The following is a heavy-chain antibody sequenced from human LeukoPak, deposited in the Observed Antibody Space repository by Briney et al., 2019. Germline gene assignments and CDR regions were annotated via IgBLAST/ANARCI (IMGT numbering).Heavy chain of an antibody. CDR2: ISDTGGRT. CDR3: ARTIAQYSNSWLYFYYGLDV. V-gene: IGHV3-23*01. D-gene: IGHD6-13*01. Sequence: GGSLRLSCAVSGITLSSYGMTWVRQAPGKGLEWVAGISDTGGRTNYADSVKGRFTISRDNSKSTLYLQMNSLRAEDTAVYYCARTIAQYSNSWLYFYYGLDVWGQGTTVTVSS. CDR1: GITLSSYG. J-gene: IGHJ6*02.